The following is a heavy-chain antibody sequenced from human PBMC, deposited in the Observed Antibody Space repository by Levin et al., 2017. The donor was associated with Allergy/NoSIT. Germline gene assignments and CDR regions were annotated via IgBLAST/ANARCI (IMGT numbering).Heavy chain of an antibody. J-gene: IGHJ4*02. Sequence: GSLRLSCAASGFTFSSYGMHWVRQAPGKGLEWVAVISYDGSNKYYADSVKGRFTISRDNSKNTLYLQMNSLRAEDTAVYYCAKEGDYDFWSGYFVYFDYWGQGTLVTVSS. V-gene: IGHV3-30*18. CDR2: ISYDGSNK. D-gene: IGHD3-3*01. CDR3: AKEGDYDFWSGYFVYFDY. CDR1: GFTFSSYG.